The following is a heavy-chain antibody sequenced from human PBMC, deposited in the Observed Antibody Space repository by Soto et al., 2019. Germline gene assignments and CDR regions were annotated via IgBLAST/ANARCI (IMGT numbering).Heavy chain of an antibody. CDR3: ARGGRPYDFWSGRIIDY. V-gene: IGHV4-61*01. D-gene: IGHD3-3*01. CDR2: IYYSGST. J-gene: IGHJ4*02. CDR1: GSSVSRGRYY. Sequence: SETLSLTCTVSGSSVSRGRYYWSWFRQPPREGLEWIGYIYYSGSTNYNPSLKSRVTISVDTSKNQFSLKLSSVTAADTAVYYCARGGRPYDFWSGRIIDYWGQGTLVTVSX.